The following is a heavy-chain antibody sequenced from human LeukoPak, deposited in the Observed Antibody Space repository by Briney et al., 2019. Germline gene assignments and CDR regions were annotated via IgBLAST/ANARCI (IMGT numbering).Heavy chain of an antibody. Sequence: PSETLSLTCTVSGGSISSSSYYWGWIRQPPGKGLEWIGSIYYSGSTNYNPSLKSRVTISLDTSKNQFSLKLSSVTAADTAVYYCARGYHDFSGYWLSYFDYWGQGTLVTVSS. V-gene: IGHV4-39*07. CDR2: IYYSGST. CDR3: ARGYHDFSGYWLSYFDY. D-gene: IGHD3-22*01. CDR1: GGSISSSSYY. J-gene: IGHJ4*02.